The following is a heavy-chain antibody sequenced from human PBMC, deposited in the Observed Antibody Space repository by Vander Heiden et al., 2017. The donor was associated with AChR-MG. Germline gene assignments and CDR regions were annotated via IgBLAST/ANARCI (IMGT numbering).Heavy chain of an antibody. V-gene: IGHV4-30-2*01. CDR3: SSFAGRHYFQH. J-gene: IGHJ1*01. CDR2: IHHSGRT. Sequence: QLQLQESGSGLVKPSQTLSLTCDVSGASPNSGGNSWSGMRPPPGKGLEWIGYIHHSGRTYYNPSLKSRVSMSVDRSKNQFSLKLSSVTAADTAVYFCSSFAGRHYFQHWGQGTLATVSS. D-gene: IGHD2-21*01. CDR1: GASPNSGGNS.